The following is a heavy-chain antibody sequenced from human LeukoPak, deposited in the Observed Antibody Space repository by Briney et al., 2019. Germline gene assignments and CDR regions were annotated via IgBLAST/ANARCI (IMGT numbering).Heavy chain of an antibody. Sequence: KPSETLSLTCTVSGGSVSSISYYWGWIRQPPGKGLEWIGTVSYRGNTYYSPSLKSRVTISVDTSKNQFSLRLSSVTAADTAVYYCARRGIADIDPWGQGTLVTVSS. V-gene: IGHV4-39*01. J-gene: IGHJ5*02. CDR1: GGSVSSISYY. CDR2: VSYRGNT. D-gene: IGHD6-13*01. CDR3: ARRGIADIDP.